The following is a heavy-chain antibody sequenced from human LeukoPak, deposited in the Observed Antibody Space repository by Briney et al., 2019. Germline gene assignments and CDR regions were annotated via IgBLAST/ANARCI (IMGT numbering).Heavy chain of an antibody. CDR1: GFSFSSYA. Sequence: TGGSLRLSCAASGFSFSSYAMSWVRQAPGKGLEWVSAISISGGSTYYADSVKGRFTISRDNSKNTMYLQMNSLRAEDTAVYYCAAHYTSPDYWGQGTLVTVSS. V-gene: IGHV3-23*01. J-gene: IGHJ4*02. CDR2: ISISGGST. D-gene: IGHD3-3*01. CDR3: AAHYTSPDY.